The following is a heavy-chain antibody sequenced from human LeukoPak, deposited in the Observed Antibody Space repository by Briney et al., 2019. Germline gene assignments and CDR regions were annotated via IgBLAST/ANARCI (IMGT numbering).Heavy chain of an antibody. D-gene: IGHD6-13*01. CDR3: ARDSIQQQLVLEDRGYPYYFEH. J-gene: IGHJ4*02. CDR1: SFTFSSYS. CDR2: ISSSGNYI. Sequence: GGSLRLSCAASSFTFSSYSMNCVRQAPGKGLERVSSISSSGNYIYYADSVKGRFTISRDNAKNSLYLQMNSLRAEDTAVYYCARDSIQQQLVLEDRGYPYYFEHWGQGTLVTVSS. V-gene: IGHV3-21*01.